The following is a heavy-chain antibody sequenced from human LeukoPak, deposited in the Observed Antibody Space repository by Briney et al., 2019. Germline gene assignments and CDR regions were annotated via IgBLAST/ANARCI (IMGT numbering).Heavy chain of an antibody. J-gene: IGHJ6*02. V-gene: IGHV3-74*01. D-gene: IGHD7-27*01. Sequence: PGGSLRLSCAALGFTFETYWMHWVRQAPGKGLVWVSNIKYDGSFTSSSDSVKGRFTISRDNAKNTLYLQMHSLRAEDTAIYYCTRDLGVWGQGTTVTVSS. CDR3: TRDLGV. CDR2: IKYDGSFT. CDR1: GFTFETYW.